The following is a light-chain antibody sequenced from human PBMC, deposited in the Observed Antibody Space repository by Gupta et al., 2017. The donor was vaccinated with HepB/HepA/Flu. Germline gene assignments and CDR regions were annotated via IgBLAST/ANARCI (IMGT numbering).Light chain of an antibody. J-gene: IGKJ3*01. CDR2: GAS. V-gene: IGKV1-8*01. CDR1: QGISSY. CDR3: QQYYSYPLT. Sequence: AIRMTQSPSSFSASTGDSVTITCRASQGISSYLAWYQQKPGKAPKLLIYGASTVQSGVPSRFSGSGSGTDFTLTISGLQSEDFATYYCQQYYSYPLTFGPGTNVDIK.